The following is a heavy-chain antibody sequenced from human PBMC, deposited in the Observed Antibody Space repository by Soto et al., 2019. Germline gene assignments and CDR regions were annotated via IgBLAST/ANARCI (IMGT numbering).Heavy chain of an antibody. J-gene: IGHJ5*02. CDR2: IIPIFGTA. CDR1: GGTFSSYA. Sequence: SVKVSCKSSGGTFSSYAISWVRQAPGQGLEWMGGIIPIFGTANYAQKFQGRVTITADESTSTAYMELSSLRSEDTAVYYCARGYRGYSSSWYRFDPWGQGTLVTVS. D-gene: IGHD6-13*01. CDR3: ARGYRGYSSSWYRFDP. V-gene: IGHV1-69*13.